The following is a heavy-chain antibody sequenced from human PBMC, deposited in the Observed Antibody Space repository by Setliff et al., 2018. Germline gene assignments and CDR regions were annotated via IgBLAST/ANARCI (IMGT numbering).Heavy chain of an antibody. CDR3: ARNLGLGQRDYFDH. J-gene: IGHJ4*02. V-gene: IGHV1-18*01. D-gene: IGHD7-27*01. CDR1: GYTFISYG. CDR2: ISGYNGNT. Sequence: ASVKVSCKPSGYTFISYGLSWMRQAPGQGLKWTGWISGYNGNTEYAQNLQGRVTMTMDTSTSTAYMELSSLTSEDTAVYYCARNLGLGQRDYFDHWGQGTLVTVSS.